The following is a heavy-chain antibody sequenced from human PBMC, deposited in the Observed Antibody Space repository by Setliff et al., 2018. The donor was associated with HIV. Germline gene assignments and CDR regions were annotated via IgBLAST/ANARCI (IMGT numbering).Heavy chain of an antibody. CDR3: HSGYDTEEQSYFDY. Sequence: GGSLRLSCAASGFTFSSYSMNWVRQAPGKGLEWVSRVNRDGSSTTYADSVKDRFTISRDNAKNTLSLQMNSLRAEDTGVYYCHSGYDTEEQSYFDYWGQGALVTVSS. CDR1: GFTFSSYS. J-gene: IGHJ4*02. V-gene: IGHV3-74*01. D-gene: IGHD5-12*01. CDR2: VNRDGSST.